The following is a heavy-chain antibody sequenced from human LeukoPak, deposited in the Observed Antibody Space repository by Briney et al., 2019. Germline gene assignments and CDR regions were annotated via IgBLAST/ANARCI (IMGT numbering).Heavy chain of an antibody. CDR1: GGSFTGYY. D-gene: IGHD3-10*01. V-gene: IGHV4-34*01. Sequence: SETLSLTCAVYGGSFTGYYWSWIRQPPGKGLEWIGEINHSGSTNYNPSLKSRVTISVDTSKNQFSLKLSSVTAADTAVYYCARGLGSRVRGVIMSSQYYYYGMDVWGKGTTVTVSS. CDR3: ARGLGSRVRGVIMSSQYYYYGMDV. J-gene: IGHJ6*04. CDR2: INHSGST.